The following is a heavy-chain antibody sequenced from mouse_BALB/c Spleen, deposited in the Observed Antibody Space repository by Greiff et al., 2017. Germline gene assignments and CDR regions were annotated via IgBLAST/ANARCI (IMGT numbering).Heavy chain of an antibody. CDR1: GFSLTSYD. V-gene: IGHV2-9-2*01. Sequence: QVQLKESGPGLVAPSQSLSITCTASGFSLTSYDISWIRQPPGKGLEWLGVIWTGGGTNYNSAFMSRLSISKDNSKSQVFLKMNSLQTDDTAIYYCVRDRRWSYGLYWGQGTLVTVSA. D-gene: IGHD1-1*01. J-gene: IGHJ3*01. CDR3: VRDRRWSYGLY. CDR2: IWTGGGT.